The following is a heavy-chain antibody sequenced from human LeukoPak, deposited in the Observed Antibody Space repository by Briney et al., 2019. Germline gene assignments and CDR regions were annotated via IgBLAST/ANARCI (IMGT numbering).Heavy chain of an antibody. CDR3: ARANPPYYYYYGMDV. V-gene: IGHV3-11*01. CDR2: ITSSGSTT. J-gene: IGHJ6*02. Sequence: PGGSLRLSCAASGFTFSDYYMTWIRQAPGEGLEWISYITSSGSTTFYAESVKGRFTISRDNAKKSLYLQMNGLRAEDTAVYYCARANPPYYYYYGMDVWGQGTTVTVSS. CDR1: GFTFSDYY.